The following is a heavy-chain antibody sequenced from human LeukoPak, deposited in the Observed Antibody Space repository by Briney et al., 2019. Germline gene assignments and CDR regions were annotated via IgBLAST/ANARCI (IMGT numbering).Heavy chain of an antibody. CDR1: GFTFDDYA. D-gene: IGHD6-19*01. CDR2: ISWNSGSI. CDR3: AKAHSSSGWYYFDY. J-gene: IGHJ4*02. V-gene: IGHV3-9*03. Sequence: GGSLRLSCAASGFTFDDYAMHWVRQAPGKGLEWVSGISWNSGSIGYADSVKGRFTISRDNAKNSLYLQMNSLRAEDMASYYCAKAHSSSGWYYFDYWGQGTLVTVSS.